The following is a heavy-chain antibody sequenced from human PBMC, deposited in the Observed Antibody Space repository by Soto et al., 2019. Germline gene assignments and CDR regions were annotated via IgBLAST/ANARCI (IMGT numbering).Heavy chain of an antibody. V-gene: IGHV3-23*01. CDR3: AKGSQYSSGWYGWFDP. CDR2: ISGSGGST. Sequence: GGSLRLSCAVSGFICSSYDMSWVRQAPGKGLEWVSAISGSGGSTYYADSVKGRFTISRDNSKNTLYLQMNSLRAEDTAVYYCAKGSQYSSGWYGWFDPWGQGTLVTVSS. CDR1: GFICSSYD. D-gene: IGHD6-19*01. J-gene: IGHJ5*02.